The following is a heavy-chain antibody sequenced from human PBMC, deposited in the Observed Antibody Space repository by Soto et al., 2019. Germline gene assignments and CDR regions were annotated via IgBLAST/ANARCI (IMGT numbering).Heavy chain of an antibody. J-gene: IGHJ4*02. Sequence: QVHLVESGGGVVQPGRSLRLSCAASGFIFSYAMHWVRQAPGKGLEWVAIVSYDESNTYYADSVKGRFTISRDNSKNTLSLQMNSLRAEDTAVYYCARGRVTNDYYFDYWGQGTLVTVSS. D-gene: IGHD1-1*01. CDR1: GFIFSYA. V-gene: IGHV3-30-3*01. CDR3: ARGRVTNDYYFDY. CDR2: VSYDESNT.